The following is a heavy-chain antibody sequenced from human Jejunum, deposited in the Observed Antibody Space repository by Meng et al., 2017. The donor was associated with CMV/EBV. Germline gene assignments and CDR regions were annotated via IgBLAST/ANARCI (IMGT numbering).Heavy chain of an antibody. V-gene: IGHV4-61*01. D-gene: IGHD1-1*01. Sequence: CSLSGGSVNSGSYYWTWIRQPPGQGLEWIGYIYYGTTNYNPSLQSRVTISGDASKNQFSLKLTSVTAADTAVYFCARGGHWSRYFPDWGQGHLVTVSS. CDR3: ARGGHWSRYFPD. CDR1: GGSVNSGSYY. CDR2: IYYGTT. J-gene: IGHJ4*02.